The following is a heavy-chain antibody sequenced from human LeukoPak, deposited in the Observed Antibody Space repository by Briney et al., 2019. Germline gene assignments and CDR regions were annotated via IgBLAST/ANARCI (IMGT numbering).Heavy chain of an antibody. CDR2: NNAYNGNT. Sequence: GASVNVSCKASGHTLTSYGISWVRQPPAQGREWMGWNNAYNGNTNYAQRLQGRVTMTTDTSTSTAYMELRSLRSDDTAVYYCARELLRGYGDYVGYYYYYMDVWGKGTTVTVSS. CDR3: ARELLRGYGDYVGYYYYYMDV. J-gene: IGHJ6*03. V-gene: IGHV1-18*01. CDR1: GHTLTSYG. D-gene: IGHD4-17*01.